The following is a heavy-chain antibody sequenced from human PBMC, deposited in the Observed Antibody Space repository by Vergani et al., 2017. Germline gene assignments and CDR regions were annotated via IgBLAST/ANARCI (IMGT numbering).Heavy chain of an antibody. CDR3: ARVLEEKQQDDAFDI. CDR1: GGSISSGGYY. Sequence: QVQLQESGPGLVKPSQTLSLTCTVSGGSISSGGYYWSWIRQHPGKGLEWIGYIYYSGSTYYNPSRKSRVTISVDTSKNQFSLKLSSVTAVDTAVYYCARVLEEKQQDDAFDIWGQGTMVTVSS. J-gene: IGHJ3*02. V-gene: IGHV4-31*03. D-gene: IGHD6-13*01. CDR2: IYYSGST.